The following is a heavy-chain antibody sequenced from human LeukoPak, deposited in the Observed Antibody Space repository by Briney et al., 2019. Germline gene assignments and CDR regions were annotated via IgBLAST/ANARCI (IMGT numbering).Heavy chain of an antibody. J-gene: IGHJ4*02. CDR2: ISGSGGST. CDR1: GFTFSSYA. Sequence: GGSLRLSCAASGFTFSSYAMSWVRQAPGKGLEWVSAISGSGGSTYYADSVKGRFTISRDNAKNSLYLQMNSLRAEDTAVYYCARRAVAVGAYFDYWGQGTLVTVSS. CDR3: ARRAVAVGAYFDY. V-gene: IGHV3-23*01. D-gene: IGHD6-19*01.